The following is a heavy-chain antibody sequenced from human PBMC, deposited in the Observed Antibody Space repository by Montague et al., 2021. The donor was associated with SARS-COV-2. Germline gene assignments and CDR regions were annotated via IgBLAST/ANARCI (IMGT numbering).Heavy chain of an antibody. CDR3: AKSLQVGATTPFDY. V-gene: IGHV3-23*01. J-gene: IGHJ4*02. CDR2: ISSSGFAT. D-gene: IGHD1-26*01. Sequence: SLRLSCAASGFTFDDYGMSWVRQAPGKGLEWVSSISSSGFATYYADSVKGRFTFSRDNSKNTVTLQMNSLRAEDTAIYYCAKSLQVGATTPFDYWGQGILVTVSS. CDR1: GFTFDDYG.